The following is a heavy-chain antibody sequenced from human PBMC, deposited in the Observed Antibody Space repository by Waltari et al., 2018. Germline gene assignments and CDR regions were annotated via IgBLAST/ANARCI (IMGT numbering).Heavy chain of an antibody. CDR3: ARDPPGIAAAGPS. CDR1: GYTFPGYY. Sequence: QVQLVQSGAEVKKPGASVKVSCKASGYTFPGYYMHWVRQAPGQGLDWMGRINPNSGGTNYAQKFQGRVTMTRDTSISTAYMELSRLRSDDTAVYYCARDPPGIAAAGPSWGQGTLVTVSS. D-gene: IGHD6-13*01. J-gene: IGHJ5*02. CDR2: INPNSGGT. V-gene: IGHV1-2*06.